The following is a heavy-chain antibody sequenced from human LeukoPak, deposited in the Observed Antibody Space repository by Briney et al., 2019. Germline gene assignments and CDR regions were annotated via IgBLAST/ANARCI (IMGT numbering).Heavy chain of an antibody. V-gene: IGHV4-34*01. CDR1: GGSFSGYY. CDR2: ISHSGST. D-gene: IGHD2-15*01. Sequence: SETLSLTCAVYGGSFSGYYWSWIRQPPGKGLEWIGEISHSGSTNYNPSLKSRVTISVDTYKNQFYLNLNSVTATDTAVYYCARGGVERYCSGGSCYGWFDPWGQGALVTVSS. J-gene: IGHJ5*02. CDR3: ARGGVERYCSGGSCYGWFDP.